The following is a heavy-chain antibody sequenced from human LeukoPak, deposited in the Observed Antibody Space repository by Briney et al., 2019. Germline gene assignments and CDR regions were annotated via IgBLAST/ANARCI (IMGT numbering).Heavy chain of an antibody. J-gene: IGHJ4*02. V-gene: IGHV3-30*03. CDR1: GXSFSSYG. Sequence: GGSLRLSCAASGXSFSSYGMHWVRQAPGKGLEWVAIISFDGGNKYYADSVKGRFTISRDNSKNTLYLQMNSLRAEDTAVYYCARDGIVGSPLFKFDYWGQGTLVTVSS. CDR2: ISFDGGNK. D-gene: IGHD1-26*01. CDR3: ARDGIVGSPLFKFDY.